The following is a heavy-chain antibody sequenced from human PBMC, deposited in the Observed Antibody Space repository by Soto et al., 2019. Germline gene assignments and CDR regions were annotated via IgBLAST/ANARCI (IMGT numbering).Heavy chain of an antibody. CDR1: GYTFTSYG. CDR3: ARVLYSSSWYRGSNLNWFDP. Sequence: VKVSCKASGYTFTSYGISWVRQAPGQGLEWMGWISAYNGNTNYAQKLQGRVTMTTDTSTSTAYMELRSLRSDDTAVYYCARVLYSSSWYRGSNLNWFDPWGQGTLVTVSS. CDR2: ISAYNGNT. V-gene: IGHV1-18*01. D-gene: IGHD6-13*01. J-gene: IGHJ5*02.